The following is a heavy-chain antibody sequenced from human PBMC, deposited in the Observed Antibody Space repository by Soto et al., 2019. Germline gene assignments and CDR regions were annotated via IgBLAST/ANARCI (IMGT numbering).Heavy chain of an antibody. CDR1: GGSFSGYY. D-gene: IGHD6-19*01. J-gene: IGHJ4*02. CDR2: INHSGST. Sequence: SETLSLTCAVSGGSFSGYYWSWIRQPPGKGLEWIGEINHSGSTNYNPSLKSRVTISVDTSKNQFSLKLSSVTAADTSVYYCARGFLSSGWPSGGGFDYWGQGTLVTVSS. CDR3: ARGFLSSGWPSGGGFDY. V-gene: IGHV4-34*01.